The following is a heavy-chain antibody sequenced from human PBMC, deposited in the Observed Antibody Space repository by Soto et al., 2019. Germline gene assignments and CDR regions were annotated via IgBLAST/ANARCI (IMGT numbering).Heavy chain of an antibody. J-gene: IGHJ5*02. CDR3: ITDLGATRRGGWFDP. V-gene: IGHV3-15*07. CDR1: GFTFSNAW. D-gene: IGHD6-6*01. CDR2: VRSKTGGATT. Sequence: EVQLVESGGGLVEPGGSLTLSCAASGFTFSNAWMNWVRQAPAKGLEWVGRVRSKTGGATTDYAAPVKGRFTISRDDSKNTLYLQMSSLKTEDTAVYYCITDLGATRRGGWFDPWGQGTLVTVSS.